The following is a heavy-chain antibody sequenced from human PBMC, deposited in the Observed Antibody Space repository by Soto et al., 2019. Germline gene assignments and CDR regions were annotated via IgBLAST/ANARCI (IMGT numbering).Heavy chain of an antibody. CDR3: ARDGEWELGTAPHFDY. V-gene: IGHV3-30-3*01. CDR1: GFTFSSYA. Sequence: QVQLVESGGGVVQPGRSLRLSCAASGFTFSSYAMHWVRQAPGKGLEWVAVISYDGSNKYYADSVKGRFTISRDNSKNSLYLQMNSLRAEDTAVYYCARDGEWELGTAPHFDYWGQGTLVTVSS. CDR2: ISYDGSNK. D-gene: IGHD1-26*01. J-gene: IGHJ4*02.